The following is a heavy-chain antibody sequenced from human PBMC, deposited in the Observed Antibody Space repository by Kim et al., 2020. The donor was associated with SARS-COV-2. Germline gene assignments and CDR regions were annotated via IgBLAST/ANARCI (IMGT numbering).Heavy chain of an antibody. CDR3: ASYYYDSSGYYYEY. D-gene: IGHD3-22*01. J-gene: IGHJ4*02. Sequence: TPPLKSRGTISGDTSKNQFSLKLSSVTAADTAVYYCASYYYDSSGYYYEYWGQGTLVTVSS. V-gene: IGHV4-4*09.